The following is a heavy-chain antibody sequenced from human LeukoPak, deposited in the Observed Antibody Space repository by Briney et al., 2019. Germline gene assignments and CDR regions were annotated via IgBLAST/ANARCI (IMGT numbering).Heavy chain of an antibody. CDR2: MNPNSGRT. J-gene: IGHJ4*02. V-gene: IGHV1-8*01. Sequence: ASVKVSCKASGYTLTSYDINWVRQATGQGLEWMGWMNPNSGRTGYVQNFQDRITITRNTSISTAYMELSSLRSEDTAVYYCTRETSSRYFDYWGQGTLVTVSS. CDR3: TRETSSRYFDY. CDR1: GYTLTSYD.